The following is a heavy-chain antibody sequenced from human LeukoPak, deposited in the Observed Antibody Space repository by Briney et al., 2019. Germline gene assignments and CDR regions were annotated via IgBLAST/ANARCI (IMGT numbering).Heavy chain of an antibody. CDR1: GFTFSSYA. CDR3: ARGVWNDVGTFDY. CDR2: ISYDGSNK. J-gene: IGHJ4*02. D-gene: IGHD1-1*01. Sequence: PGGSLRLSCAASGFTFSSYAMHWVRQAPGKGLEWVAVISYDGSNKYYADSVKGRFTISRDNSKNTLYLQMNSLRAEDTAVYYCARGVWNDVGTFDYRGQGTLVTVSS. V-gene: IGHV3-30*04.